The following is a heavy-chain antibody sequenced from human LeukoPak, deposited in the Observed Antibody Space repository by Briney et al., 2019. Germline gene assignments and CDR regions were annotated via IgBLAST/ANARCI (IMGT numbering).Heavy chain of an antibody. J-gene: IGHJ5*02. Sequence: SETLSLTCTVSGGSISSYYWSWIRQPPGKGLEWIGYIYYSGSTNYNPSLKSRVTISVDTSKNQFSLKLSSVTAADTAVYYCARGSEGDYYGSGSYYSTWGQGTLVTVSS. CDR1: GGSISSYY. V-gene: IGHV4-59*01. D-gene: IGHD3-10*01. CDR3: ARGSEGDYYGSGSYYST. CDR2: IYYSGST.